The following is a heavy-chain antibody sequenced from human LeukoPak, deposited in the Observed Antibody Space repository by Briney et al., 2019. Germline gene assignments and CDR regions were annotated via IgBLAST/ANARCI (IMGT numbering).Heavy chain of an antibody. CDR1: GFTFGDYA. CDR3: AKGGGGRLIYYYYMDV. Sequence: PGVSLRLSCAASGFTFGDYAMHWVRQAPGKGLEGVSGITWNSDNIEYADSVKGRFNISRDNAKNSLYLQMNSLRAEDMALYYCAKGGGGRLIYYYYMDVWGKGTTVTVSS. D-gene: IGHD3-16*01. J-gene: IGHJ6*03. CDR2: ITWNSDNI. V-gene: IGHV3-9*03.